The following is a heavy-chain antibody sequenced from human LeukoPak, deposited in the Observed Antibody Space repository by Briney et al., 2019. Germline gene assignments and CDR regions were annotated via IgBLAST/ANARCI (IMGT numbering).Heavy chain of an antibody. CDR1: GFTFSNYA. J-gene: IGHJ6*04. Sequence: RTGGSLRLSCAASGFTFSNYAMTWVRQAPGQGLEWVSTITNGAAGTFYADSVKGRFTISGDNSKNMLYLQMNSLRAEDTAVCYSGGGTWSQMDVWGKGTTVTVSS. D-gene: IGHD1-1*01. V-gene: IGHV3-23*01. CDR2: ITNGAAGT. CDR3: GGGTWSQMDV.